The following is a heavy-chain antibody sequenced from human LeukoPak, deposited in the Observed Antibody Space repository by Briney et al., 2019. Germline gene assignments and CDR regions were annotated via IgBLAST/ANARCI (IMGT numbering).Heavy chain of an antibody. CDR2: ISSSSSYI. V-gene: IGHV3-21*01. J-gene: IGHJ4*02. D-gene: IGHD3-3*01. CDR3: ARAGHYDFWSGYYEQGLYYFDY. CDR1: GFTFSSYS. Sequence: PGGSLRLSCAASGFTFSSYSRNWTRQAPGKGLEWVASISSSSSYIYYADSERGRFTISSDNAKNSLYLQMNRLRAEDTAVYYCARAGHYDFWSGYYEQGLYYFDYWGQGTLVTVSS.